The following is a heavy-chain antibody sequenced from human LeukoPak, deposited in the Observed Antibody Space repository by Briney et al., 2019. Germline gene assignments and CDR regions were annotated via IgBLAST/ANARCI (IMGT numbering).Heavy chain of an antibody. CDR3: ARDVAAAGTGGVGAFDI. D-gene: IGHD6-13*01. J-gene: IGHJ3*02. CDR2: IIPIFGTA. V-gene: IGHV1-69*05. Sequence: ASVKVSCKASGGTFSSYAISWVRQAPGQGLEWMGGIIPIFGTANYAQKFQGRVTITTDESTSTAYMELSSLRSEDTAVYYCARDVAAAGTGGVGAFDIRGQGTMVTVSS. CDR1: GGTFSSYA.